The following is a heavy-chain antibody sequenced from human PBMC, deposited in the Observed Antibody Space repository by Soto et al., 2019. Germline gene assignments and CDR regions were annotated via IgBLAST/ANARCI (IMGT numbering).Heavy chain of an antibody. V-gene: IGHV3-30*18. Sequence: QPGGSLRLCCAGSGFRFSSYVIHWVRQSPGKGLEWVALISYDGGNEKYTESVKDRFTISRDDSHNVAYLQMSSLRTEDTAMYYCAKDRYSGTYPTDFDYWGQGSLVTVSS. CDR3: AKDRYSGTYPTDFDY. J-gene: IGHJ4*02. CDR2: ISYDGGNE. D-gene: IGHD1-26*01. CDR1: GFRFSSYV.